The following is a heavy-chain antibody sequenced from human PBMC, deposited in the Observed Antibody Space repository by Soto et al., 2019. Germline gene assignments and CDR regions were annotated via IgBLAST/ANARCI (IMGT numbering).Heavy chain of an antibody. D-gene: IGHD3-22*01. CDR2: INSDGSST. CDR3: ARAKDSSGYYSADAFDI. V-gene: IGHV3-74*01. CDR1: GFTFSSYW. Sequence: EVQLVESGGGLVQPGGSLRLSCAASGFTFSSYWMHWVRQAPGKGLVWVSRINSDGSSTSYADSVKGRFTSSRDNAKNTLYLQMNSLRAEDTAVYYCARAKDSSGYYSADAFDIWGQGTMVTVSS. J-gene: IGHJ3*02.